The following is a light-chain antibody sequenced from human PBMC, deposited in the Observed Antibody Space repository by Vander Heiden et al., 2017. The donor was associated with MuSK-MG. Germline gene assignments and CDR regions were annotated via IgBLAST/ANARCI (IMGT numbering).Light chain of an antibody. V-gene: IGLV3-19*01. CDR2: GKN. Sequence: SSELTQYPAVSVSLAQTVRITCQGDSLRSYYASWYQQKPGQAPVLVIYGKNNRPSGIPDRFSGSSSGNTGSLTITGAQAEDEADYYCNSRDSSGNHLYVFGTGTKVTGL. J-gene: IGLJ1*01. CDR3: NSRDSSGNHLYV. CDR1: SLRSYY.